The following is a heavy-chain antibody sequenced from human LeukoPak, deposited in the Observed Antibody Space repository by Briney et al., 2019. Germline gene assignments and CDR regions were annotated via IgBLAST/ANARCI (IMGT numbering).Heavy chain of an antibody. D-gene: IGHD3-3*02. CDR3: ARHFSSQNYGMDV. CDR2: IYTSGST. J-gene: IGHJ6*02. CDR1: GGSISSGSYY. V-gene: IGHV4-61*02. Sequence: PSQTLSLACTVSGGSISSGSYYWSWIRQPAGKGLEWIGRIYTSGSTNYNPSLKSRVTISVDTSKNQFSLKLSSVTAADTAVYYCARHFSSQNYGMDVWGQGTTVTVSS.